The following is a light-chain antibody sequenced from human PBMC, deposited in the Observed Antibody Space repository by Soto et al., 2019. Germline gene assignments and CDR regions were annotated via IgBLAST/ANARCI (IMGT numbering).Light chain of an antibody. Sequence: DIQMTQSPSTLSASIGDKVTITCRASESISKWLAWYQQKPGRAPNFLIYDASTLESGVPSRFSGSGSGTEFTLTITNLQPDHFATFYCQQYSTFPRTFGQGTKVDIK. J-gene: IGKJ1*01. CDR1: ESISKW. V-gene: IGKV1-5*01. CDR2: DAS. CDR3: QQYSTFPRT.